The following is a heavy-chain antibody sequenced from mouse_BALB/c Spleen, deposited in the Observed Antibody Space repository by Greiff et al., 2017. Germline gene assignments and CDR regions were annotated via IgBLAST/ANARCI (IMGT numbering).Heavy chain of an antibody. CDR3: ARLITTVVAEGNY. CDR1: GYTFTSYT. Sequence: VQLQQSGAELARPGASVKMSCKASGYTFTSYTMHWVKQRPGQGLEWIGYINPSSGYTNYNQKFKDKATLTADKSSSTAYMQLSSLTSEDSAVYYCARLITTVVAEGNYWGQGTTLTVSS. J-gene: IGHJ2*01. V-gene: IGHV1-4*01. CDR2: INPSSGYT. D-gene: IGHD1-1*01.